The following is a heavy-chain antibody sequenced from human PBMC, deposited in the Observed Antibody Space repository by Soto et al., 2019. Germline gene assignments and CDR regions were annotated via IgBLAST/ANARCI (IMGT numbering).Heavy chain of an antibody. CDR2: IYYSGST. J-gene: IGHJ6*02. CDR1: GGSISSGDYY. CDR3: ARDSSGYYQENGMDV. D-gene: IGHD3-22*01. Sequence: PSETLSLTCTVSGGSISSGDYYWSWIRQPPGKGLEWIGYIYYSGSTYYNPSLKSRVTISVDTSKNQFSLKLSSVTAADTAVYYCARDSSGYYQENGMDVWGQGTTVTVSS. V-gene: IGHV4-30-4*01.